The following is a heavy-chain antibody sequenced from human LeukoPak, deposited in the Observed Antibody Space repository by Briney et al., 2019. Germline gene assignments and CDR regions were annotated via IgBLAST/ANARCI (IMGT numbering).Heavy chain of an antibody. V-gene: IGHV4-34*01. Sequence: AGGSLRLSCAASGFTFSTYSMNWIRQPPGKGLEWIGEINHSGSTNYNPSLKSRVTISVDTSKNQFSLKLSSVTAADTAVYYCARGREGTGYSYVSWGQGTMVTVSS. D-gene: IGHD5-18*01. CDR2: INHSGST. J-gene: IGHJ3*01. CDR3: ARGREGTGYSYVS. CDR1: GFTFSTYS.